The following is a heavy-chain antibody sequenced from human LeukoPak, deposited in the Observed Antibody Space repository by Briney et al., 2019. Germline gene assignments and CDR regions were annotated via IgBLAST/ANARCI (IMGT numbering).Heavy chain of an antibody. J-gene: IGHJ5*02. D-gene: IGHD4-17*01. Sequence: PGGSLTLSCAASGFTFSDYYMSWIRQAPGKGLEWVSYISSSGSTIYYADSVKGRFTISRDNSKNSLYLQMNSLRAEDTAVDYCAREIRATTVTTETYNWFDPWGQGTLVTVSS. CDR2: ISSSGSTI. V-gene: IGHV3-11*04. CDR3: AREIRATTVTTETYNWFDP. CDR1: GFTFSDYY.